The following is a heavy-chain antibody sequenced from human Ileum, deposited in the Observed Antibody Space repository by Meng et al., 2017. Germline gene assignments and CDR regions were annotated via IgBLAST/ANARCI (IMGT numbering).Heavy chain of an antibody. CDR1: GGSISSGGYY. J-gene: IGHJ4*02. D-gene: IGHD6-13*01. V-gene: IGHV4-31*03. CDR2: IYYSGTT. CDR3: AREPPAAAGTGADY. Sequence: QVQLQESGPGLVKPSQTLSLTSTVSGGSISSGGYYWSWTRQHPGKGLEWIGYIYYSGTTYYNPSLKSRVTISVDTSKNQFSLKLSSVTAADTAVYYCAREPPAAAGTGADYWGQGTLVTVSS.